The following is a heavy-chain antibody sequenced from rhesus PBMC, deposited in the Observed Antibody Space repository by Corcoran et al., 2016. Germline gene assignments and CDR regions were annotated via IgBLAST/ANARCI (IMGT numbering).Heavy chain of an antibody. CDR1: GYTFTDYY. D-gene: IGHD6S26*01. CDR3: ATGKAAAGPGYGLDS. J-gene: IGHJ6*01. CDR2: VDPEDGEA. V-gene: IGHV1-111*02. Sequence: EVQLVQSGAEVKKPGASVKISCKASGYTFTDYYLHWVRQAPGKGLEWMGRVDPEDGEAMHAQQFQDRVTVTADSSTDTAYMELSSLRSEDTAVYYCATGKAAAGPGYGLDSRGQGVVVTVSS.